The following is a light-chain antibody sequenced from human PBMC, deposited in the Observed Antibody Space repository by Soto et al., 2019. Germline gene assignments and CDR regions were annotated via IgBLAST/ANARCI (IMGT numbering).Light chain of an antibody. CDR3: QSYDSSLSALYV. V-gene: IGLV1-40*01. CDR2: GNS. J-gene: IGLJ1*01. CDR1: SSNIGAGYD. Sequence: QSVLTQPPSVSRAPGQRVTIFCTGSSSNIGAGYDVHWYQQLPGTAPKLLIYGNSNRPSGVPDRFSGSKSGTSASLAITGLQAEDEADYYCQSYDSSLSALYVFGTGTKVTVL.